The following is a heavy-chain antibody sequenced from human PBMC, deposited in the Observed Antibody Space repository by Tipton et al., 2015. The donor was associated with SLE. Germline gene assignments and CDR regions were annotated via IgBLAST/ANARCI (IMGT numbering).Heavy chain of an antibody. CDR2: ISGSGGST. D-gene: IGHD6-6*01. CDR1: GFTFSSYG. J-gene: IGHJ6*02. CDR3: AKRGSSSLRDYYYGMDV. Sequence: SLRLSCAASGFTFSSYGMSWVRQAPGKGLEWVSAISGSGGSTYYADSVKGRFTISRDNSKNTLYLQMNSLRAEDTAVYYCAKRGSSSLRDYYYGMDVWGQGTTVTVSS. V-gene: IGHV3-23*01.